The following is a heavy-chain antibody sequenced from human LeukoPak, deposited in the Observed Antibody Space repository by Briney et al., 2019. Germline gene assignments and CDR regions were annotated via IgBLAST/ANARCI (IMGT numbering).Heavy chain of an antibody. CDR1: GYTFTGYY. CDR3: ERSYSGSYYGLIDY. V-gene: IGHV1-2*02. CDR2: INPNSGGT. J-gene: IGHJ4*02. Sequence: ASVKVSCKASGYTFTGYYMHWVRQAPGQGLEWMGWINPNSGGTNYAQKFQGRVTMTRDTSISTAYMELSRLRSDDTAVYYCERSYSGSYYGLIDYWGQGTLVTVSS. D-gene: IGHD1-26*01.